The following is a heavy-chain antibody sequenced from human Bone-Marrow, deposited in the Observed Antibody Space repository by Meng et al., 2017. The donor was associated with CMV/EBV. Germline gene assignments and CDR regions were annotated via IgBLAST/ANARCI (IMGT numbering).Heavy chain of an antibody. CDR3: ARERGAGTFQGFDY. J-gene: IGHJ4*01. V-gene: IGHV4-4*02. CDR2: IYNSGRT. Sequence: SVGSTGSQNRWHGVRLPPGKGMEWIGEIYNSGRTNKNTSLKSRVIISVDKSKNDFSLRLTSVTAADTAVYYCARERGAGTFQGFDYWGHGTLVTVSS. D-gene: IGHD3-10*01. CDR1: VGSTGSQNR.